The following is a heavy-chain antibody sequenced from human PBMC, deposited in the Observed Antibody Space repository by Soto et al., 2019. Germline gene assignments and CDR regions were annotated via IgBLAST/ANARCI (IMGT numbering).Heavy chain of an antibody. CDR3: ARSSPSYYYYYMDV. J-gene: IGHJ6*03. CDR1: GGSISSYY. Sequence: SETLSLTCTVSGGSISSYYWSWIRQPPGKGLEWIGYIYYSGSTNYNPSLKSRVTISVNTSKNQFSLKLSSVTAADTAVYYCARSSPSYYYYYMDVWGKGTTVTVSS. V-gene: IGHV4-59*08. CDR2: IYYSGST.